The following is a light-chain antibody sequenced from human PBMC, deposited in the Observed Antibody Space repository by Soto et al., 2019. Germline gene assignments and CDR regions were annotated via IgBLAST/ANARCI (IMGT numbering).Light chain of an antibody. CDR3: QQFNTYSRT. CDR1: QSIVNW. CDR2: KAS. V-gene: IGKV1-5*03. Sequence: IQMTQSPSTLSASVGDRVTITCRASQSIVNWLAWYQQKPGKAPKLLIYKASTLQSGVPSRFSGSGSGTEFTLTISSLQPDDFATYYCQQFNTYSRTFGQGTKVDIK. J-gene: IGKJ1*01.